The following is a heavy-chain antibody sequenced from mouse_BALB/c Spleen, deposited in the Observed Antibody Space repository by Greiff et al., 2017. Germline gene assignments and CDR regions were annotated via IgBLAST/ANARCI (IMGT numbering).Heavy chain of an antibody. CDR2: ISYSGST. J-gene: IGHJ3*01. V-gene: IGHV3-2*02. CDR3: AQEGGYGSRGAWFAY. Sequence: EVQLQQSGPGLVKPSQSLSLTCTVTGYSITSDYAWHWIRQFPGNKLEWMGYISYSGSTNYNPSLKSRISITRDTSKNQFFLQLNSVTTEDTATYYCAQEGGYGSRGAWFAYWGQGTLVTVSA. CDR1: GYSITSDYA. D-gene: IGHD1-1*01.